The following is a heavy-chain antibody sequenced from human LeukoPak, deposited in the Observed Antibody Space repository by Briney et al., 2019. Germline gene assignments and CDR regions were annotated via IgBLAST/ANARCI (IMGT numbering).Heavy chain of an antibody. CDR3: AREEVATPNFDY. J-gene: IGHJ4*02. Sequence: PSETLSLTCTVSGGSINSYYWSWIRQPPGKGLEWIGYIYYSGSTNYNPSLKSRVTISVDTSKNQFSLKLSSVTAADTAVYYCAREEVATPNFDYWGQGTLVTVSS. V-gene: IGHV4-59*12. D-gene: IGHD5-24*01. CDR2: IYYSGST. CDR1: GGSINSYY.